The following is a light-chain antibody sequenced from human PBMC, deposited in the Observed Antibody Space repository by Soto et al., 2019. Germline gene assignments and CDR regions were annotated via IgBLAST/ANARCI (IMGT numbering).Light chain of an antibody. CDR3: QSSDSSGISRV. Sequence: SYELTQSPSVSVSPGQTARITCSGDALPNQYAYWYKQKPGQAPVMVIYKDFERPSGIPARFSGSSSGTTVTLTISGVQAEDEADYYCQSSDSSGISRVFGGGTKLTVL. CDR1: ALPNQY. CDR2: KDF. J-gene: IGLJ2*01. V-gene: IGLV3-25*03.